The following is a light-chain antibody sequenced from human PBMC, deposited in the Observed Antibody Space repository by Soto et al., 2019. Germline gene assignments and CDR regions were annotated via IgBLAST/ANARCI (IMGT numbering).Light chain of an antibody. CDR2: DAS. V-gene: IGKV3-11*01. CDR3: PQRSNWPSIT. CDR1: QSVSSN. Sequence: EIVMTQSPATLSVSPGERATLSCRASQSVSSNLAWYQQKPVQAPRLLIYDASNRATGIPARFSGSGSGTDFTLTISSLEPEDFAVYYCPQRSNWPSITFGQGTRLEIK. J-gene: IGKJ5*01.